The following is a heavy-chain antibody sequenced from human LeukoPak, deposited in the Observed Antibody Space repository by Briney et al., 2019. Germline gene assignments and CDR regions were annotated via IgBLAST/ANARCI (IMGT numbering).Heavy chain of an antibody. J-gene: IGHJ4*02. V-gene: IGHV3-30-3*01. CDR3: ASQVTDIRPEFDY. D-gene: IGHD2-21*02. CDR2: ISYDGSNK. CDR1: GFTFSSYA. Sequence: GRSLRLSCAASGFTFSSYAMHWVRQAPGKGLEWVAVISYDGSNKYYADSVKGRFTISRDKSKNTVYLQMNSLRAEDTAVYYCASQVTDIRPEFDYWGQGTLVTVSS.